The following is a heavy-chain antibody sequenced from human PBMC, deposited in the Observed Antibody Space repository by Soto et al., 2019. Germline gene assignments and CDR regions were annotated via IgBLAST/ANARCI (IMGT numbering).Heavy chain of an antibody. D-gene: IGHD5-18*01. J-gene: IGHJ4*02. Sequence: EVQLLESGGGLVQPGGSLRLSCAASGFTFSSYAMSWVRQAPGKGLEWVSAISGSGGSTYYADSVKGRFTISRDNSKNTLYLQMNSLRAEDTAVYYCAKDGPDTAMVGSGYFDYWGQGTLVTVSS. CDR2: ISGSGGST. V-gene: IGHV3-23*01. CDR3: AKDGPDTAMVGSGYFDY. CDR1: GFTFSSYA.